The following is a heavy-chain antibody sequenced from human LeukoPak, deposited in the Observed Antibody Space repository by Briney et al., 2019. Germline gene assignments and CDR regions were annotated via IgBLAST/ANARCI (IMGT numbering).Heavy chain of an antibody. CDR3: ARPFRQYSGSSDAFDI. J-gene: IGHJ3*02. CDR2: IKQDGSEK. CDR1: GFTFSSYW. D-gene: IGHD1-26*01. Sequence: GGSLRLSCAASGFTFSSYWMSWVRQAPGKGLEWVANIKQDGSEKYYVDSVKGRFTISRDNAKNSLYLQMNSLRAEDTAVYYCARPFRQYSGSSDAFDIWGQGTMVTVSS. V-gene: IGHV3-7*01.